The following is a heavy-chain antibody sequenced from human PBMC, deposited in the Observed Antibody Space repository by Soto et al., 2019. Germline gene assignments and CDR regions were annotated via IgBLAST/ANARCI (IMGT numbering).Heavy chain of an antibody. CDR1: GFTFSTYH. J-gene: IGHJ3*01. CDR2: INPSSSHI. V-gene: IGHV3-21*01. D-gene: IGHD2-15*01. CDR3: ARGYCGGGGCYLRREAIDV. Sequence: EVQLVESGGGLVMPGGSLRLSCAASGFTFSTYHMNWVRQAPGKGLEWVSSINPSSSHIYYAASVRGRFTISRDNSKNSMALPMNSLGNEAAAVYDCARGYCGGGGCYLRREAIDVWGSGKRVTVSS.